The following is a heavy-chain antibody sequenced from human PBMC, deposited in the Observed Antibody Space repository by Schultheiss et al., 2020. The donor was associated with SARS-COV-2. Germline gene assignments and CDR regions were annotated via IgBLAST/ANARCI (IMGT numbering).Heavy chain of an antibody. V-gene: IGHV4-61*01. CDR1: GGSVSSGSYY. D-gene: IGHD3-10*01. CDR3: ARDRASRGVDY. CDR2: IYYSRST. Sequence: SQTLSLTCTVSGGSVSSGSYYWTWIRQPPGKGLEWIGYIYYSRSTDYNPSLKSRVTISADTSKNQFFLNLSTVTAADTAVYYCARDRASRGVDYWGQGTLVTVSS. J-gene: IGHJ4*02.